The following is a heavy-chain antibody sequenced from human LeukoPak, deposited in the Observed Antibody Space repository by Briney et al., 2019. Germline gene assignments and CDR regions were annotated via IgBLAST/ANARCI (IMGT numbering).Heavy chain of an antibody. CDR2: IGTATTTI. D-gene: IGHD4-23*01. Sequence: GGSLRHSCAASGFTFSNYGVNWVRQAPGKGLEWVSYIGTATTTIYYADSVKDRFTISRDNAKNSLYLQMNSLRDEDTAVYYCARHDYAGNSGDYWGQVTLVTVSS. J-gene: IGHJ4*02. CDR1: GFTFSNYG. V-gene: IGHV3-48*02. CDR3: ARHDYAGNSGDY.